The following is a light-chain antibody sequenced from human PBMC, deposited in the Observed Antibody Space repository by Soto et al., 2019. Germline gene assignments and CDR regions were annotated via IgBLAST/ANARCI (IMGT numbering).Light chain of an antibody. V-gene: IGLV2-8*01. J-gene: IGLJ1*01. Sequence: QSALTQPPSASGSPGQSVTISCTGTSSDIGGYNYVSWYQQHPGKAPKLMIYEVSKRPSGVPDRFSGSKSGNTASLTVSGLQAEDEADYYCSSYAGSNNYVFGSGTKVTLL. CDR2: EVS. CDR3: SSYAGSNNYV. CDR1: SSDIGGYNY.